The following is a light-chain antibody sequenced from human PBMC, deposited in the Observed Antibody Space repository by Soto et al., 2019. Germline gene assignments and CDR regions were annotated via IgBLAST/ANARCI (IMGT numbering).Light chain of an antibody. J-gene: IGKJ1*01. CDR1: QSISSY. Sequence: DFQMTQSPSSLSASVGDRVTITCRASQSISSYLNWYQQKPGKAPKLLIYAASSLQSGVPSRFRGSGSGTDFTLTISSLQPEDFATYYCQQSYSTAWTFGQGTKVEIK. CDR3: QQSYSTAWT. CDR2: AAS. V-gene: IGKV1-39*01.